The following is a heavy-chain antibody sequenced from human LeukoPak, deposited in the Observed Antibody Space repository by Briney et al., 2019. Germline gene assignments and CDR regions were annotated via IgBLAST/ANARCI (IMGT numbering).Heavy chain of an antibody. J-gene: IGHJ3*02. CDR3: ARHRLHRLYYDSSGYYHDAFDI. CDR1: GYTFTNHY. Sequence: ASVKVSCKASGYTFTNHYIHWVRQAPGQGLEWMGWISAYNGHTNYAQKFHDRVTTTTDTSTSTAYMELRSLRSDDTAVYYCARHRLHRLYYDSSGYYHDAFDIWGQGTMVTVSS. D-gene: IGHD3-22*01. V-gene: IGHV1-18*04. CDR2: ISAYNGHT.